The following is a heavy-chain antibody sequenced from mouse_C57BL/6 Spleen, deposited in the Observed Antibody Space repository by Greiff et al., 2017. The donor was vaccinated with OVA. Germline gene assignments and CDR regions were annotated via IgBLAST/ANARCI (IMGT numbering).Heavy chain of an antibody. Sequence: EVKLVESGGGLVKPGGSLKLSCAASGFTFSSYTMSWVRQTPEKRLEWVATISGGGGNTYYPDSVKGRFTISRDNAKNTLYLQMSSLRSEDTALYYCARPPYYGSSPFAYWGQGTLVTVSA. CDR2: ISGGGGNT. CDR1: GFTFSSYT. J-gene: IGHJ3*01. CDR3: ARPPYYGSSPFAY. D-gene: IGHD1-1*01. V-gene: IGHV5-9*01.